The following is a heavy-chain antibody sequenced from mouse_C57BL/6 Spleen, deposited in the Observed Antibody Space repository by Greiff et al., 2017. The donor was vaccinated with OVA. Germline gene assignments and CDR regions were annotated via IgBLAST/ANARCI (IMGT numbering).Heavy chain of an antibody. Sequence: VQLQQSGTELVKPGASVKLSCKASGYTFTSYWMHWVKQRPGQGLEWIGNINPCNGGPTYYEKFKSKATLTVDKSSSTAYMQLSSLTAEDSAVYYCARPYWDGFDYWGKGTTRKVSA. J-gene: IGHJ2*01. CDR1: GYTFTSYW. D-gene: IGHD4-1*01. V-gene: IGHV1-53*01. CDR2: INPCNGGP. CDR3: ARPYWDGFDY.